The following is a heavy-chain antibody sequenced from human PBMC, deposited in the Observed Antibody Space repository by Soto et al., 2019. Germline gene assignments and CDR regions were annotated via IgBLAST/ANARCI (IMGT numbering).Heavy chain of an antibody. CDR3: AKDPSGSLAFEI. D-gene: IGHD3-10*01. Sequence: PGGSLRLSCAASGFTFSSYGMHWVRPAPGKGLERVAVISYDGSNKYYADSVKGRFTISRDNSKNTLYLQMNSLRAEDTAVYYCAKDPSGSLAFEIWGQGTMVTVSS. CDR2: ISYDGSNK. J-gene: IGHJ3*02. V-gene: IGHV3-30*18. CDR1: GFTFSSYG.